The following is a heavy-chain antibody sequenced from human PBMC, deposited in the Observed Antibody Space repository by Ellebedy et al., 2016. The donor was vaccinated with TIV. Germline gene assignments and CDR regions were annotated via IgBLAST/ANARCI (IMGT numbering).Heavy chain of an antibody. CDR2: TYYRSKWYN. D-gene: IGHD6-13*01. J-gene: IGHJ6*02. Sequence: SQTLSLTCAISGDSVSSNSAGWNWIRQSPSKGLEWLGRTYYRSKWYNDYAVSVKSRITINPDTSKNQFSLQLNSVTPEDTAGYYCARRSSRNVMDVWGQGTTVIVSS. CDR3: ARRSSRNVMDV. V-gene: IGHV6-1*01. CDR1: GDSVSSNSAG.